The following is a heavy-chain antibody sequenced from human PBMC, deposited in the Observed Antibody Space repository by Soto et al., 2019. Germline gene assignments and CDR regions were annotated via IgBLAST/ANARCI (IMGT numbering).Heavy chain of an antibody. D-gene: IGHD6-13*01. CDR2: VSGSGGST. J-gene: IGHJ4*02. Sequence: GSLRLSCAASGXTFSSYSMSWVRQAPGKGLEWVSAVSGSGGSTYYADSVKGRFTISRDNSKNTLYLQMNSLRAEDTAVYYCAQDRTIAYSSSWYVRTLSGRPYDYWGQGTLGTVSS. V-gene: IGHV3-23*01. CDR3: AQDRTIAYSSSWYVRTLSGRPYDY. CDR1: GXTFSSYS.